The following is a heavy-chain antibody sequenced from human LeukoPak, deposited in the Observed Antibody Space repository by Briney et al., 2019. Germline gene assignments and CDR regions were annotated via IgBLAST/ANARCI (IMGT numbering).Heavy chain of an antibody. D-gene: IGHD6-19*01. CDR3: ARVPGIAVAGTEDAFDI. CDR1: GGSISSGSYY. CDR2: IYTSGST. J-gene: IGHJ3*02. Sequence: ASQTLSLTCTVSGGSISSGSYYWRWIRQPAGKGLEWIGRIYTSGSTNYNPSLKSRVTISVDTSKNQFSLKLSSVTAADTAVYYCARVPGIAVAGTEDAFDIWGQGTMVTVSS. V-gene: IGHV4-61*02.